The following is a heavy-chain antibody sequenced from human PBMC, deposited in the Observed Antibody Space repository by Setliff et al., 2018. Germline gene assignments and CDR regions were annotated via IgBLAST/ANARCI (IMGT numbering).Heavy chain of an antibody. CDR3: ARINFYVSSGYYYASDN. D-gene: IGHD3-22*01. J-gene: IGHJ4*02. V-gene: IGHV1-18*01. CDR1: GYTFNDYG. Sequence: ASVKVSCKTSGYTFNDYGIAWVRQAPGQGLEWMGWISAHSGKTYYAPKLQGRITLTTDTPTSTAYMELSSLGSDDTAVYYCARINFYVSSGYYYASDNWGQGTLGTVSS. CDR2: ISAHSGKT.